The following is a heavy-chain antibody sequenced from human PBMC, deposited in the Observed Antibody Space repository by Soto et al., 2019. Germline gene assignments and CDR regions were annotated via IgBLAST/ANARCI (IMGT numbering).Heavy chain of an antibody. J-gene: IGHJ4*02. CDR3: ARDKITGLFDY. CDR1: GGSFSGYY. D-gene: IGHD2-8*02. V-gene: IGHV4-34*01. Sequence: SETLSLTCAVYGGSFSGYYWTWIRQPPGTGLEWIGEINHSGSTNYNPSLKSRVTISVDTSKKQFSLKLTSVTAADTAVYYCARDKITGLFDYWGQGTLVTAPQ. CDR2: INHSGST.